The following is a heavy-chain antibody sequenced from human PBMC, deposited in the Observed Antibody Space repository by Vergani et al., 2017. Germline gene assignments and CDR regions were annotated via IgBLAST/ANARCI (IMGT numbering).Heavy chain of an antibody. CDR2: ISWNSGSI. V-gene: IGHV3-9*01. CDR1: GFTFDDYA. Sequence: VQLVESGGGLVQPGRSLRLSCAASGFTFDDYAMHWVRQAPGKGLEWVSGISWNSGSIGYADSVKGRFTIYRDNAKNSLYLQMNSLRAEDTALYYCAKGSEVDYYYGMDVWGKGP. D-gene: IGHD6-25*01. CDR3: AKGSEVDYYYGMDV. J-gene: IGHJ6*04.